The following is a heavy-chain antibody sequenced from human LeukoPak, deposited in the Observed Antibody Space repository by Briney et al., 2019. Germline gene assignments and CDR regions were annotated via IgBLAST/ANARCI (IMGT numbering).Heavy chain of an antibody. CDR1: GYTFTNFC. J-gene: IGHJ4*02. CDR3: ARVAVLMLYGSSFYYIYY. CDR2: INPNSGGT. Sequence: ASVKVSCKSSGYTFTNFCIHWVRKAPGQGLEWMGWINPNSGGTNYAQKFQGRVTMTRDTSISTAYIELSRLRSDDTAVYYCARVAVLMLYGSSFYYIYYWGQGALVTVSS. V-gene: IGHV1-2*02. D-gene: IGHD2-8*01.